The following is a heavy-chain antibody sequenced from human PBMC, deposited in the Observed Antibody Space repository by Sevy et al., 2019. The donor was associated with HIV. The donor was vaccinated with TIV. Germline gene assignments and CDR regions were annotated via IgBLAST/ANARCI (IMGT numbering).Heavy chain of an antibody. D-gene: IGHD3-3*01. V-gene: IGHV1-18*01. CDR2: ISAYNGNT. Sequence: ASVKVYCKASGYTFTSYGISWVRQAPGQGLEWMGWISAYNGNTNYAQKLQGRVTMTTDTSTSTAYMELRSLRSDDTAVYYCARSPYDFWSGYYSLDAINWLDPRGQGTLVTVSS. CDR3: ARSPYDFWSGYYSLDAINWLDP. J-gene: IGHJ5*02. CDR1: GYTFTSYG.